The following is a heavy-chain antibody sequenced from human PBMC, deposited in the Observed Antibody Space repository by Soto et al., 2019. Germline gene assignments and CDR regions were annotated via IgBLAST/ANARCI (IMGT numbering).Heavy chain of an antibody. V-gene: IGHV1-18*01. D-gene: IGHD1-20*01. Sequence: QVQLVQSGAEVKKPGASVKVSCKASGYTFTSYGISWVRQAPGQGLEWMGWISAYNGNTNYAQKLQGRVTMTTDTSRSTAYMELRSLRSDDTAVYYCARVDLHLTGTLGWSLPVDYWGQGTLVTVSS. CDR3: ARVDLHLTGTLGWSLPVDY. J-gene: IGHJ4*02. CDR1: GYTFTSYG. CDR2: ISAYNGNT.